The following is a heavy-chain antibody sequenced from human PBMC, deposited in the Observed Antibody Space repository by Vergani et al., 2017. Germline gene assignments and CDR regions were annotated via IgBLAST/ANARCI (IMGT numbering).Heavy chain of an antibody. J-gene: IGHJ6*03. CDR2: IYYSGST. CDR3: ARVRLVPAAIYYMDV. Sequence: QVHLQESGPGLVKPSETLSLTCTVSGGSISSYYWSWIRQPPGKGLEWIGYIYYSGSTNYNPSLKSRVTISVDTSKNQFSLKLSSVTAADTAVYYCARVRLVPAAIYYMDVWGKGTTVTVSS. CDR1: GGSISSYY. V-gene: IGHV4-59*01. D-gene: IGHD2-2*01.